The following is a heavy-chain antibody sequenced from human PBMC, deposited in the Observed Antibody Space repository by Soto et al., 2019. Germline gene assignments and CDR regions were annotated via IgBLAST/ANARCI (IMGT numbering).Heavy chain of an antibody. J-gene: IGHJ6*02. V-gene: IGHV4-34*01. CDR1: GGSFSGYY. CDR2: INHSGST. CDR3: ARARDDFWSGYYIYYYDGMDV. Sequence: PSETLSLTCAVYGGSFSGYYWSWIRQPPGKGPEWIGEINHSGSTNYNPSLKSRVTISVDTSKNQFSLKLSSVTAADTAVYYCARARDDFWSGYYIYYYDGMDVWGQGTTVT. D-gene: IGHD3-3*01.